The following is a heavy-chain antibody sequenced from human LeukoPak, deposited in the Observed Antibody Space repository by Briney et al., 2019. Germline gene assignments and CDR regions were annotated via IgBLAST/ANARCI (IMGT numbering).Heavy chain of an antibody. Sequence: ASVKVSCKASGSTFTCFGIAWVRQAPGQGLEWMGWISAYNGNTNYAQKLQGRVTMTTDTSTSTAYMELRSLRSDDTAVYYCARDQGGWFDPWGQGTLVTVSS. V-gene: IGHV1-18*01. D-gene: IGHD3-16*01. CDR2: ISAYNGNT. J-gene: IGHJ5*02. CDR3: ARDQGGWFDP. CDR1: GSTFTCFG.